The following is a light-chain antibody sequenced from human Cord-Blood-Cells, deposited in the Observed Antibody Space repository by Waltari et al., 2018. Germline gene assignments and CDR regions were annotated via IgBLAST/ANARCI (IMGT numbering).Light chain of an antibody. V-gene: IGLV2-14*01. CDR2: DVS. CDR1: RSDVGGYNY. Sequence: QSALPQPASVSGSPGQSITISCTGPRSDVGGYNYVSWYQQHPGKAPTLMIYDVSNRPSGVSNRFSGSKSGNTASLTISGLQAEDEADYYCSSYTSSSTLVFGGGTKLTVL. J-gene: IGLJ2*01. CDR3: SSYTSSSTLV.